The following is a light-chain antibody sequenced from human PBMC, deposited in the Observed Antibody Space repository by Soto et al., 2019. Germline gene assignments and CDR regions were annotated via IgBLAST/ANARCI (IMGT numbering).Light chain of an antibody. CDR2: DLS. V-gene: IGLV2-14*01. CDR1: SSDVGGYNY. CDR3: SSYTSTTTLL. Sequence: QPVLTQPASVSGSPGQSITISCTGTSSDVGGYNYVSWYQQHPGKAPKLLIYDLSNRPSGVSNRFSGSKSGNTASLTISGLQAEDEADYYCSSYTSTTTLLFGTGTKVTVL. J-gene: IGLJ1*01.